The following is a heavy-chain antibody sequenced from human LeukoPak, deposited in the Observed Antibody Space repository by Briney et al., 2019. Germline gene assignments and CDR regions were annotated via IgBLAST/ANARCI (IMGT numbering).Heavy chain of an antibody. CDR1: GFTFSSYW. CDR2: INSDGSST. J-gene: IGHJ4*02. CDR3: ARGASYYYDSSGYYLQGFDY. V-gene: IGHV3-74*01. Sequence: GGSLRLSCAASGFTFSSYWMHWVRQAPGKGLVWVSRINSDGSSTSYADSVKGRFTISRDNAKNTLYLRMNSLRAEDTAVYYCARGASYYYDSSGYYLQGFDYWGQGTLVTVSS. D-gene: IGHD3-22*01.